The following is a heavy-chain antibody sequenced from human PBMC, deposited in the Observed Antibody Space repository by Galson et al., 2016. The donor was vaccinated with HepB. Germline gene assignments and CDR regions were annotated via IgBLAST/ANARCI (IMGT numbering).Heavy chain of an antibody. Sequence: SVKVSCKASDYIFTTYGITWVRQAPGQGLEWMGWISAFNGHTNYAQKLQGRLTMTTDTSTSTAYMELRSLRSNDTAVYYCARDPGAVAGIHNFYYGMDVWGQVTTVTVSS. V-gene: IGHV1-18*01. D-gene: IGHD6-19*01. CDR2: ISAFNGHT. J-gene: IGHJ6*02. CDR3: ARDPGAVAGIHNFYYGMDV. CDR1: DYIFTTYG.